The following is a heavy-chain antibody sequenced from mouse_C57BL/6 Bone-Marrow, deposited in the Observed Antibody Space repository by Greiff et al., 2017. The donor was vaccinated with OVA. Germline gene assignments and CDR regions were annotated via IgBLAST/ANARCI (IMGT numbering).Heavy chain of an antibody. J-gene: IGHJ4*01. V-gene: IGHV7-4*01. CDR1: GFTFTDYY. Sequence: EVQLVESGGGLVQPGASLRLSCAASGFTFTDYYMSWVRQPPGKAPEWLALIRNKANGYTTEYTASVKGRFTISRDNSQNILYLQMNTLRAEDSATYYCVKAHLLWGRYAMDDWGQGTSVTVSS. CDR3: VKAHLLWGRYAMDD. D-gene: IGHD2-1*01. CDR2: IRNKANGYTT.